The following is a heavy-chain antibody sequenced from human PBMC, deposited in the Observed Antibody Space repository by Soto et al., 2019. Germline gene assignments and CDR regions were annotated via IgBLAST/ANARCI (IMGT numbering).Heavy chain of an antibody. V-gene: IGHV3-33*01. J-gene: IGHJ4*02. CDR2: IWYDGSNK. CDR3: ASDLFPLLSVGVFDY. D-gene: IGHD3-10*01. CDR1: GFTFSSYG. Sequence: GGSLRLSCAASGFTFSSYGMHWVRQAPGKGLEWVTVIWYDGSNKYYADSVKGRFTISRDNSKNTLYLQMNSLRAEDTAVYYCASDLFPLLSVGVFDYWGQGTLVTVSS.